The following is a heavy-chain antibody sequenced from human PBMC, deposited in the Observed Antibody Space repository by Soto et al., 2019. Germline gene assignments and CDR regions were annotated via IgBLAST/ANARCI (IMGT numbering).Heavy chain of an antibody. Sequence: PGGSLRLSCAASGFTFSSYGIHWVRQAPGKGLEWVAVISYDGTNKVYADSVKGRFTISRDNSKNTVYLQMNSLRVEDTAIYYCAKDPRQWLVGFDYWGQGTLVTVSS. CDR2: ISYDGTNK. CDR1: GFTFSSYG. CDR3: AKDPRQWLVGFDY. J-gene: IGHJ4*02. V-gene: IGHV3-30*18. D-gene: IGHD6-19*01.